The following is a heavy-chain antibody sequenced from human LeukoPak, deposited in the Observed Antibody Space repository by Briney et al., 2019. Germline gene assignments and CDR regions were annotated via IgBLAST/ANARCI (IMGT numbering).Heavy chain of an antibody. J-gene: IGHJ5*01. Sequence: SETLSLTCTVSGGSISNYYWSWIRQSAGKQLEWIGCINTSGSTRYNPSLTGRLTMSVDASRSQFSLRLSSVTAADTAVYYCARGIAEAYDYNWFDSWGQGILVTVSS. CDR3: ARGIAEAYDYNWFDS. D-gene: IGHD5-12*01. V-gene: IGHV4-4*07. CDR2: INTSGST. CDR1: GGSISNYY.